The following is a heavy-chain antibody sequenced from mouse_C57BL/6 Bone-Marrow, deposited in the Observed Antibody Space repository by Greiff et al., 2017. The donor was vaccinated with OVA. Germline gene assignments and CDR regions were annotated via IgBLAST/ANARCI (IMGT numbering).Heavy chain of an antibody. V-gene: IGHV10-1*01. CDR3: VRHGKLDYFDY. Sequence: EVMLVESGGGLVQPKGSLKLSCAASGFSFNTYAMNWVRQAPGQGLEWVARIRSKSNNYATYYADSVNDRFTISRDDSESMLYLQMNNLKTEDTAMYYCVRHGKLDYFDYWGQGTTLTVSS. J-gene: IGHJ2*01. CDR2: IRSKSNNYAT. CDR1: GFSFNTYA.